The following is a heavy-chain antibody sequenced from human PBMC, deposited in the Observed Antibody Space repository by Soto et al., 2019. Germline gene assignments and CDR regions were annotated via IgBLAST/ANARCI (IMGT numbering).Heavy chain of an antibody. Sequence: QVQLVESGGGVVQPGRSLRLSCAASGFTFSSYAMHRVRQAPGKGLEWVAVISYDGSNKYYADSVKGRFTISRDNSKNTLYLQMNSLRAEDTAVYYCARDLDYWGQGTLVTVSS. CDR1: GFTFSSYA. CDR2: ISYDGSNK. J-gene: IGHJ4*02. CDR3: ARDLDY. V-gene: IGHV3-30-3*01.